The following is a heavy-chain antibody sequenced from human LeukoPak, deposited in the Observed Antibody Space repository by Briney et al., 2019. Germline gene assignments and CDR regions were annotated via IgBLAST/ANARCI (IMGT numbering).Heavy chain of an antibody. D-gene: IGHD3-16*01. CDR1: GFTFSSYG. Sequence: GGSLRLSCAASGFTFSSYGMHWVRQAPGKGLEWVAVISYDGSNKYYADSVKGRFTISRDNSKNMLYLQMNSLRAEDTAVYYCAKLGEYWGQGTLVTVSS. CDR2: ISYDGSNK. V-gene: IGHV3-30*18. CDR3: AKLGEY. J-gene: IGHJ4*02.